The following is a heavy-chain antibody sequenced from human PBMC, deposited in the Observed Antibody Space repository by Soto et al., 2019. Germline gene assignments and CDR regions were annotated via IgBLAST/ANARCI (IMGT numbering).Heavy chain of an antibody. V-gene: IGHV4-39*01. J-gene: IGHJ5*02. CDR2: IYYSGST. CDR1: GGSISSSSYY. CDR3: AVEPVDVVLMVYAIGGWFDP. Sequence: PSETLSLTCTVSGGSISSSSYYWGWIRQPPGKGLEWIGSIYYSGSTYYNPSLKSRVTISVDTSKNQFSLKLSSVTAADTAVYYCAVEPVDVVLMVYAIGGWFDPWGQGTLVTVSS. D-gene: IGHD2-8*01.